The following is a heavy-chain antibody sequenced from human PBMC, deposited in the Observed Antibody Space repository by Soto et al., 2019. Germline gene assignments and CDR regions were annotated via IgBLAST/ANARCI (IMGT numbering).Heavy chain of an antibody. CDR3: ARHRDYGDYGHYYYYGMDV. CDR1: GYSVTSYW. J-gene: IGHJ6*02. CDR2: IDPSDSYT. V-gene: IGHV5-10-1*01. D-gene: IGHD4-17*01. Sequence: PGESLTISCGGSGYSVTSYWSSWVRQMPGKGLEWMGRIDPSDSYTNYSPSFQGHVTISADKSISTAYLQWSSLKASDTAMYYCARHRDYGDYGHYYYYGMDVWGQGTTVTVSS.